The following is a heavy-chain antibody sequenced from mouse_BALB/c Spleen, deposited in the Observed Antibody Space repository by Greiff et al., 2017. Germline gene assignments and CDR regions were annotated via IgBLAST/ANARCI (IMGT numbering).Heavy chain of an antibody. CDR2: INPSNGGT. D-gene: IGHD1-1*01. CDR1: GYTFTSYY. Sequence: QVQLQQSGAELVKPGASVKLSCKASGYTFTSYYMYWVKQRPGQGLEWIGEINPSNGGTNFNEKFKSKATLTVDKSSSTAYMQLSSLTSEDSAVYYCTRRDYGSSYTWFAYWGQGTLVTVSA. J-gene: IGHJ3*01. V-gene: IGHV1S81*02. CDR3: TRRDYGSSYTWFAY.